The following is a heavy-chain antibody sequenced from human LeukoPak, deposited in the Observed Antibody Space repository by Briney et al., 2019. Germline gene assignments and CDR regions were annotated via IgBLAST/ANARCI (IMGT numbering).Heavy chain of an antibody. D-gene: IGHD1-26*01. CDR2: IYYSGST. CDR3: ARTGGSFYFYYYMDV. CDR1: GGSISSYY. Sequence: SETLSLTCTVSGGSISSYYWSWIRQPPGKGLEWIGYIYYSGSTNYNPSLKSRVTISVDTSKNQFSLKLSSVTAADTAVYYCARTGGSFYFYYYMDVWGKGTTVTVSS. J-gene: IGHJ6*03. V-gene: IGHV4-59*12.